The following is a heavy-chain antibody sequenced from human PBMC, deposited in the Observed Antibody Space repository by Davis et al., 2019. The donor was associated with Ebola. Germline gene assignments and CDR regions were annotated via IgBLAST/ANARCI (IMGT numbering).Heavy chain of an antibody. Sequence: GGPLRPPFAPPGFTVSSNYMSWVRQAPGKGLEWVSTMSGSGDNTYYADSVQGRFTISRDNAKNSVSLQMNSLRAEDTAVYYCARGSSSSGFDNWGQGTLVTVSS. V-gene: IGHV3-21*01. CDR3: ARGSSSSGFDN. D-gene: IGHD6-6*01. CDR1: GFTVSSNY. J-gene: IGHJ4*02. CDR2: MSGSGDNT.